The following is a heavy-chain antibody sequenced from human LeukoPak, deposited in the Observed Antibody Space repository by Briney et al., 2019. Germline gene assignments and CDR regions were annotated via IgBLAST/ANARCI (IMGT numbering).Heavy chain of an antibody. J-gene: IGHJ4*02. CDR2: IRYDGSNK. Sequence: GGSLRLSCTASGFTFSSYGMHWVRQAPGKGLEWVAFIRYDGSNKYYADSVKGRFTISRDNSKNTLYLQMNSLRAEDTAVYYCAKEKKYYYDSTGYPGYDYWGQGTLVTVSS. V-gene: IGHV3-30*02. CDR3: AKEKKYYYDSTGYPGYDY. CDR1: GFTFSSYG. D-gene: IGHD3-22*01.